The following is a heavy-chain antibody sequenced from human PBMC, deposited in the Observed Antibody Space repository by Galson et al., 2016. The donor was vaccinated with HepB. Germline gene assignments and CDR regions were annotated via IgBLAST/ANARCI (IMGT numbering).Heavy chain of an antibody. CDR3: ARERDGDFHMFAH. D-gene: IGHD4-17*01. J-gene: IGHJ4*02. CDR1: GASISRGDYC. Sequence: LTCTVSGASISRGDYCWSWIRQPPGRGLEWLGYISYDGSSYYNPSLTGRASMSVDASQNQFSLNLSSVTAADTASYYCARERDGDFHMFAHWGQGTLVTVSS. CDR2: ISYDGSS. V-gene: IGHV4-30-4*01.